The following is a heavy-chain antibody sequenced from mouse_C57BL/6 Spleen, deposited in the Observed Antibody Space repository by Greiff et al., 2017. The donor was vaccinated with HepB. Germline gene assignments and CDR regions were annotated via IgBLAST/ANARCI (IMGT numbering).Heavy chain of an antibody. CDR3: ASDLDGRNPLFDY. Sequence: EVQLQQSGAELVKPGASVKLSCTASGFNIKDYYMHWVKQRTEQGLEWIGRIDPEDGETKYAPKFQGKATITADTSSTTAYLQLSSLTSEDTAVDYCASDLDGRNPLFDYWGQGTTLTVSS. V-gene: IGHV14-2*01. J-gene: IGHJ2*01. CDR2: IDPEDGET. CDR1: GFNIKDYY. D-gene: IGHD1-1*01.